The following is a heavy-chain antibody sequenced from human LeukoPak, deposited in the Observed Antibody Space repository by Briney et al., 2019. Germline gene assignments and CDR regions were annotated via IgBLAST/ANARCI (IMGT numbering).Heavy chain of an antibody. CDR1: GFTFSSYA. D-gene: IGHD3-22*01. CDR2: INGSGGST. CDR3: AKVDSSGNYFDY. Sequence: GGSLRLSCAASGFTFSSYAMSWVRQAPGKGLEWVSAINGSGGSTYYADSVKGRFTISRDNSKNTLYLQMNSLRAEDTAVYYCAKVDSSGNYFDYWGQGTLVTVSS. J-gene: IGHJ4*02. V-gene: IGHV3-23*01.